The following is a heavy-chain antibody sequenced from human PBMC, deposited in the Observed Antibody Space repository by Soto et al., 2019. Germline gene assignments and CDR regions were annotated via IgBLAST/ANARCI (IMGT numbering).Heavy chain of an antibody. J-gene: IGHJ3*02. CDR2: IYYSGST. CDR3: ARESSGDSRARGAFDI. Sequence: SETLSLTCTVSGGSISSGGYYWIWIRQHPGKGLEWIGYIYYSGSTYYNPSLKSRVTISVDTSKNQFSLKLSSVTAADTAVYYCARESSGDSRARGAFDIWGQGTMVTVSS. D-gene: IGHD3-22*01. V-gene: IGHV4-31*03. CDR1: GGSISSGGYY.